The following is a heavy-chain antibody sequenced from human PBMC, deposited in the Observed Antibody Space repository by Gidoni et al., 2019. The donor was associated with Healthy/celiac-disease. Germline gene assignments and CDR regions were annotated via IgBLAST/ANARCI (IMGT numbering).Heavy chain of an antibody. D-gene: IGHD2-2*01. CDR1: GGSISNGGYY. J-gene: IGHJ6*02. Sequence: GPGLVKHSQTLSLTCTVSGGSISNGGYYWSWIRQHPGKGLEWIGYIYYSGSTYYNPSLKSRVTISVDTSKNQFSLKLSSVTAADTAVYYCARAYCSSTSCYLGKLANGGMDVWGQGTTVTVSS. CDR2: IYYSGST. CDR3: ARAYCSSTSCYLGKLANGGMDV. V-gene: IGHV4-31*03.